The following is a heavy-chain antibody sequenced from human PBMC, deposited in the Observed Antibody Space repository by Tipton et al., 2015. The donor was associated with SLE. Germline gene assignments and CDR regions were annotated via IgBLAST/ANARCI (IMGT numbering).Heavy chain of an antibody. CDR2: IKQDGSEK. Sequence: SLRLSCAASGFTFSSYWMSWVRRAPGKGLEWVANIKQDGSEKYYVDSVKGRFTISRDNAKNSLYLQMNSLRAEDTAVYYCARIAVAATGAFDIWGQGTMVTVSS. D-gene: IGHD6-19*01. J-gene: IGHJ3*02. CDR3: ARIAVAATGAFDI. V-gene: IGHV3-7*01. CDR1: GFTFSSYW.